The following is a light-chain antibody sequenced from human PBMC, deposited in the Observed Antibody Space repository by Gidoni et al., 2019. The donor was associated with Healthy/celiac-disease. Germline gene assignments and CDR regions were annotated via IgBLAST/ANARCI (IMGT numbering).Light chain of an antibody. CDR3: CSYAGSPYV. J-gene: IGLJ1*01. CDR1: SSDVGGYHY. Sequence: QSALTQPRSVSGSPGQSVTISCTGTSSDVGGYHYVSWYQQHPGKAPKLMIYDASKRPSGVPDRFSGSKSGNTASLTISGLQAEDEADYYCCSYAGSPYVFGTGTKVTVL. CDR2: DAS. V-gene: IGLV2-11*01.